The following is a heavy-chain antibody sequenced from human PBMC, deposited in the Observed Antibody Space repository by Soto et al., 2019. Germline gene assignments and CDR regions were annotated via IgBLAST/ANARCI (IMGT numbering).Heavy chain of an antibody. J-gene: IGHJ4*02. CDR2: INPISGGT. D-gene: IGHD2-15*01. CDR1: GYTFTGHH. V-gene: IGHV1-2*02. CDR3: AKDGRHCSGGSCPQGH. Sequence: ASVKVSCKTSGYTFTGHHIHWVRQAPGQGLEWMGWINPISGGTKYREKFQGRVSITRDKSSSTAYMELSSLTSDDSAVYYCAKDGRHCSGGSCPQGHWGQGTLVTVSS.